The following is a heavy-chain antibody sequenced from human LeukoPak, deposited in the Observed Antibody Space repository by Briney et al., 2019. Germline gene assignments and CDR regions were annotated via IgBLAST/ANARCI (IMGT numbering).Heavy chain of an antibody. J-gene: IGHJ6*03. Sequence: SETLSLTCTVSGGSISSYYWSWIRQPPGKGLEWIGYIYYSGSTNYNPSLKSRVTISVDTSKNQFSLKLSSVTAADTAVYYCARLHYDSSGYYRYYYYYYMDVWGKGTTVTISS. V-gene: IGHV4-59*08. CDR3: ARLHYDSSGYYRYYYYYYMDV. CDR2: IYYSGST. D-gene: IGHD3-22*01. CDR1: GGSISSYY.